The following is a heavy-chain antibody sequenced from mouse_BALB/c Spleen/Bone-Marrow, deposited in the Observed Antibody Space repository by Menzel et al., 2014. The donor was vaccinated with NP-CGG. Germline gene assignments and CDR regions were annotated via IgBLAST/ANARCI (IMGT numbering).Heavy chain of an antibody. Sequence: EVKLVESGGGLVQPGGSLKLSCAASGFDFSRYWMSWVRQAPGRWLEWIGEINPDSSTINYTPSLKDKFIISRDNAKNTLYLQMSKVRSEDTALYYCARRGGYFAYWGQGTLVTV. CDR1: GFDFSRYW. V-gene: IGHV4-1*02. D-gene: IGHD1-1*02. CDR3: ARRGGYFAY. CDR2: INPDSSTI. J-gene: IGHJ3*01.